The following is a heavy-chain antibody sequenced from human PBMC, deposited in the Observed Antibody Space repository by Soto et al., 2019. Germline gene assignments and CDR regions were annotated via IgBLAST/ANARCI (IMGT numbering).Heavy chain of an antibody. CDR1: GFIFDDYA. D-gene: IGHD1-1*01. J-gene: IGHJ6*02. CDR3: GKSRSWVWMNDDSYYCVDV. V-gene: IGHV3-9*01. CDR2: IRWNSDSR. Sequence: EVRVVESGGGLVQPGGFLKLSCVASGFIFDDYAMHWVRQAPGEGLEWVSSIRWNSDSRAYGDSVKGRLTLSRDHSKNSLYLQMNRLRPEDTALYYCGKSRSWVWMNDDSYYCVDVWRQGTTVTVSS.